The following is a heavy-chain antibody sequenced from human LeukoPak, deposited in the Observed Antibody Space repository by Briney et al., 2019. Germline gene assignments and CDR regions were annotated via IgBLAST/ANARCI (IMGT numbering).Heavy chain of an antibody. J-gene: IGHJ6*02. CDR2: IYHSGST. Sequence: PSETLSLTCAVSGGSISSGGYSWSWIRQPPGKGLEWIGYIYHSGSTYYNPSLKSRVTISVDRSKNQFSLKLSSVTAADTAVYYCARVLGYCSGGSCYSSLYYYGMDVWGQGTTVTVSS. CDR1: GGSISSGGYS. D-gene: IGHD2-15*01. V-gene: IGHV4-30-2*01. CDR3: ARVLGYCSGGSCYSSLYYYGMDV.